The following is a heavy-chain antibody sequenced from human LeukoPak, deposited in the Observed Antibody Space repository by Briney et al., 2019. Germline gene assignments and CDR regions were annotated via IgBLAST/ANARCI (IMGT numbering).Heavy chain of an antibody. D-gene: IGHD4-17*01. CDR2: IWYDGSNK. CDR1: GFTFSSYG. CDR3: ARPTVTTSYYYYGMDV. Sequence: SGGSLRLSRAASGFTFSSYGMHWVRQAPGKGLEWVAVIWYDGSNKYYADSVKGRFTISRDNSKNTLYLQMNSLRAEDTAVYYCARPTVTTSYYYYGMDVWGQGTTVTVSS. J-gene: IGHJ6*02. V-gene: IGHV3-33*01.